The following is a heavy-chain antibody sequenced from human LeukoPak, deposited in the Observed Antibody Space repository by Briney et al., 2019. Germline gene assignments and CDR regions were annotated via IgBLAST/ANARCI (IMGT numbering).Heavy chain of an antibody. CDR1: NFTFSDYP. V-gene: IGHV3-48*01. CDR2: INGDGTSI. CDR3: ASGVADPGEFDY. J-gene: IGHJ4*02. Sequence: GGSLRLSCEASNFTFSDYPMNWVRQAPGRGLEWVSYINGDGTSIYYADSLKGRITISRDNAKRSVYLQMTSLGVEDTAVYFCASGVADPGEFDYWGQGTLVTVSS.